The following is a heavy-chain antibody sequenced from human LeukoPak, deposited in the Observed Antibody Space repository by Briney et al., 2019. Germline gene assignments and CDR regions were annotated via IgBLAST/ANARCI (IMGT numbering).Heavy chain of an antibody. V-gene: IGHV4-4*07. Sequence: SETLSLTCTVSGGSISSHYWSWIRQPAGKGLEWIGRIFPGGSTNYNPSLKSRVTISVDTSKNQFSLKLSSVTAADTAVYYCARDYDFWSGIDYWGQGTLVTVSS. CDR2: IFPGGST. CDR1: GGSISSHY. D-gene: IGHD3-3*01. CDR3: ARDYDFWSGIDY. J-gene: IGHJ4*02.